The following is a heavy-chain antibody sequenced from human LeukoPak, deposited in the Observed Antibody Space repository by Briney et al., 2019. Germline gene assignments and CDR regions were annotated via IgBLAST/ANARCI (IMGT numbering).Heavy chain of an antibody. V-gene: IGHV3-53*01. J-gene: IGHJ6*02. CDR3: AREGNYYDMDV. CDR2: IFSGGTT. CDR1: GFTVSSNY. Sequence: GGSLRLSCAASGFTVSSNYMSWVRQAPGKGLEWVSVIFSGGTTYYADSVKGRFTISRGNSKNTLYLQMNSLRAEDTAAYYCAREGNYYDMDVWGQGTTVTVSS.